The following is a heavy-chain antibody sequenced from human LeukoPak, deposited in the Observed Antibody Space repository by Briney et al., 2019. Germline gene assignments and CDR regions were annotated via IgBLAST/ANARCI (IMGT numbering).Heavy chain of an antibody. CDR1: GGSINSGNYY. Sequence: PSQTLSLTCTVSGGSINSGNYYWSWMRQPAGQGLEWIGRIHIGGTTTYNPSLKSRVTISVDTSKNQFSLKLSSVTAADTAVYYCARLVARPIGFDYWGQGTLVTVSS. D-gene: IGHD6-6*01. CDR3: ARLVARPIGFDY. V-gene: IGHV4-61*02. CDR2: IHIGGTT. J-gene: IGHJ4*02.